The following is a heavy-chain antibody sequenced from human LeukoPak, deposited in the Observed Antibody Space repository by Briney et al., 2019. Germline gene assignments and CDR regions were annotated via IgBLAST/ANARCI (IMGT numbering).Heavy chain of an antibody. CDR1: GFTFSSYW. D-gene: IGHD6-19*01. CDR3: ARDVFGAVAGHVFDY. V-gene: IGHV3-7*01. J-gene: IGHJ4*02. CDR2: IKQDGSEK. Sequence: GGSLRLSCAASGFTFSSYWMSWVRQAPGKGLEWVANIKQDGSEKYYVNSVKGRFTISRDNAKNSLYLQMNSLRAEDTAVYYCARDVFGAVAGHVFDYWGQGTLVTVSS.